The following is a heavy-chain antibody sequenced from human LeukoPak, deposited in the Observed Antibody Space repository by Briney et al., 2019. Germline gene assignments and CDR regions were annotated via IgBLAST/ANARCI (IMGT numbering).Heavy chain of an antibody. V-gene: IGHV3-21*06. CDR1: GFTFSNYN. CDR3: TRLTGGYFDY. Sequence: GGSLRLSCAASGFTFSNYNMNWIRQAPGKGLEWVSSISSSSTSIYYADSVKGRFTISRDNAKNSLYLQMNSLRPEDTAVYYCTRLTGGYFDYWGQGTLVTVSS. CDR2: ISSSSTSI. D-gene: IGHD1-14*01. J-gene: IGHJ4*02.